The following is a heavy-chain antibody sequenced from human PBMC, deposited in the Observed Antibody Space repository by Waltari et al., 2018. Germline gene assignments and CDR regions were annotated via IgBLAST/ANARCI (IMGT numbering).Heavy chain of an antibody. CDR2: ISGSGGST. D-gene: IGHD6-6*01. CDR1: GFTFSRYA. J-gene: IGHJ4*02. CDR3: AKDSTPKPARIAARPGGDY. Sequence: EVQLLESGGGLVQPGGSLRLSCAASGFTFSRYALSWVRQAPGKGLEWVAAISGSGGSTYYADSVKGRFTISRDNSKNTLYLQMNSLRAEDTAVYYCAKDSTPKPARIAARPGGDYWGQGTLVTVSS. V-gene: IGHV3-23*01.